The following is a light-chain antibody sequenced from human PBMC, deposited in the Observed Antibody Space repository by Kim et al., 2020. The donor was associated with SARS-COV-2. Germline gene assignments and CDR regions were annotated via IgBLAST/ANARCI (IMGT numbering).Light chain of an antibody. V-gene: IGLV2-14*04. CDR1: SSHVGGYNY. J-gene: IGLJ2*01. CDR2: DVS. CDR3: SSYTSRRVV. Sequence: PGHSITNSCTGTSSHVGGYNYVAWYQQHPGKAPKRMIYDVSKRPSGVSNRFSGSKSGNTASLTISGLQAEDEADYYCSSYTSRRVVFGGGTQLTVL.